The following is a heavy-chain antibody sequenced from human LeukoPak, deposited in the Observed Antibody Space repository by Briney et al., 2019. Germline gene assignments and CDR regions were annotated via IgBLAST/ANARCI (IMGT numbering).Heavy chain of an antibody. CDR3: ANLLAQDFDWEYWFDP. CDR1: GFTFSSYA. CDR2: ISGSGGST. Sequence: GGSLRLSCAAPGFTFSSYAMSWVRQAPGKGLEWVSAISGSGGSTYYADSVKGRFTISRDNSKNTLYLQMNSLRAEDTAVYYCANLLAQDFDWEYWFDPWGQGTLVTVSS. J-gene: IGHJ5*02. D-gene: IGHD3-9*01. V-gene: IGHV3-23*01.